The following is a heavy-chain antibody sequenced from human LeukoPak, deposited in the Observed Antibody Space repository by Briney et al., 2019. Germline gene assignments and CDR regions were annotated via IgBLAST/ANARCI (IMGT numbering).Heavy chain of an antibody. CDR2: ISAYNGNT. CDR3: ARDLIQLWLGSVDY. V-gene: IGHV1-18*01. J-gene: IGHJ4*02. CDR1: GYTFTSYG. D-gene: IGHD5-18*01. Sequence: GAPVKVSCKASGYTFTSYGISWVRQAPGQGLEWMGWISAYNGNTNYAQKLQGRVTMTADTSTSTAYMELRSLRSDDTAVYYCARDLIQLWLGSVDYWGQGTLVTVSS.